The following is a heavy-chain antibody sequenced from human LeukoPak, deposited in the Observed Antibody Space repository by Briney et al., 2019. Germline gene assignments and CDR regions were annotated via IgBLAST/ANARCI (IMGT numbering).Heavy chain of an antibody. D-gene: IGHD1-26*01. V-gene: IGHV3-48*01. CDR2: ISSSSSTI. CDR1: GFTFSSYS. CDR3: ARGGGSYYAGFYYYYYMDV. J-gene: IGHJ6*03. Sequence: TGGSLRLSCAASGFTFSSYSMNWVRQAPGKGLEWVSYISSSSSTIYYADSVKGRFTISRDNAKNPLYLQMNSLRAEDTAVYYCARGGGSYYAGFYYYYYMDVWGKGTTVTVSS.